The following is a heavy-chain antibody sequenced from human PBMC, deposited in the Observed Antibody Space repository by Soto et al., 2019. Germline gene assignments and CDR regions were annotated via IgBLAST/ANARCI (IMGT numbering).Heavy chain of an antibody. Sequence: SATLSLTCPGAGGSRSDGDYYWSWIRPHPGMGLEWIGYIYYSGNTYYKSSLKSRVIISADTSKNQFSLKLRSVTAADTAVYYWTRVPLGTPSYYGYYAAWGQGNQVTVFS. J-gene: IGHJ1*01. D-gene: IGHD2-2*01. CDR3: TRVPLGTPSYYGYYAA. V-gene: IGHV4-30-4*01. CDR2: IYYSGNT. CDR1: GGSRSDGDYY.